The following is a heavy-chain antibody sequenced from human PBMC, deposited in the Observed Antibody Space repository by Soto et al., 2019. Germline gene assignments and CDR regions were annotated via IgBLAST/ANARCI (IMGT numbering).Heavy chain of an antibody. D-gene: IGHD6-13*01. Sequence: ASVKVSCKASGYTFTGYYMHWVRQAPGQGLEWMGWINPNSGGTNYAQKFQGWVTMTRDTSISTAYMELSRLRSDDTAVYYCARPYSSSWYYFDYWGQGTLVTVSS. V-gene: IGHV1-2*04. J-gene: IGHJ4*02. CDR2: INPNSGGT. CDR3: ARPYSSSWYYFDY. CDR1: GYTFTGYY.